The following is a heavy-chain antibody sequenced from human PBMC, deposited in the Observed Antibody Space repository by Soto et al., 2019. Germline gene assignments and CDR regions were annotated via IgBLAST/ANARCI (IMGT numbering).Heavy chain of an antibody. CDR2: IYYSGST. CDR3: ARACREEEQWLADYWRYYFDY. D-gene: IGHD6-19*01. Sequence: PSETLSLTCTVSGGSISSGGYYWSWIRQHPGKGLEWIGYIYYSGSTYYNPSLKSRVTVSVDTSKNQFSLKLSSVTAADTAVYYCARACREEEQWLADYWRYYFDYWGQGTLVTVSS. J-gene: IGHJ4*02. CDR1: GGSISSGGYY. V-gene: IGHV4-31*03.